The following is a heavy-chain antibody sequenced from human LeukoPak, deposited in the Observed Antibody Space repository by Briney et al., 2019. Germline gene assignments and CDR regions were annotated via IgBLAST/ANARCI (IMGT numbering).Heavy chain of an antibody. CDR1: GFTFSSYW. J-gene: IGHJ4*03. D-gene: IGHD6-19*01. CDR2: IFSDASRT. V-gene: IGHV3-74*01. CDR3: ARVLPNSGRYFDY. Sequence: GGSLRLSCAASGFTFSSYWMHWVRQAPGKGLVWVSRIFSDASRTIYADSVKGRFTISRDNAKNTLYLQMNSLRADDTAVYYCARVLPNSGRYFDYWGQGTLVTVSS.